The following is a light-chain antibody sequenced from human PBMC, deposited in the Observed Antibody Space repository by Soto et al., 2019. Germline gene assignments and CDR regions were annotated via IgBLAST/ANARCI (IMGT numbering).Light chain of an antibody. V-gene: IGKV1-5*03. Sequence: DIQMTQSPSTLSASVGDRVTITCRASQSISSWLAWYQQKPGKAPNLLIYKASSLESGVPSRFSGSGSGTEFTLTISNLQPDDSATYYCQQYNSYRTFGQGTKVEIK. CDR3: QQYNSYRT. CDR2: KAS. J-gene: IGKJ1*01. CDR1: QSISSW.